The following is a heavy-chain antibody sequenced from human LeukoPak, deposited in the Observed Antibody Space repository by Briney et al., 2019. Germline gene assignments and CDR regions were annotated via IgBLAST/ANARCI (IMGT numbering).Heavy chain of an antibody. Sequence: GESLQISCKGSGYIFTSYWIGWVRQMPGKGLEWMGIIYPGDSDTRYSPSFQGQVTISADKSISTAYLQWSSLKASDTAMYYCASPYSRNGDGYNYLGFQHWGQGTLVTVSS. CDR2: IYPGDSDT. CDR3: ASPYSRNGDGYNYLGFQH. D-gene: IGHD5-24*01. CDR1: GYIFTSYW. V-gene: IGHV5-51*01. J-gene: IGHJ1*01.